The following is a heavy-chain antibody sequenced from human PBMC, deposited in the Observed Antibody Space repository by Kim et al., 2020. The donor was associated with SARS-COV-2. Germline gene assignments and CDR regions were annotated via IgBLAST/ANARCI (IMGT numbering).Heavy chain of an antibody. J-gene: IGHJ4*02. D-gene: IGHD4-17*01. CDR3: ARDQPDYGDYSSFDY. Sequence: SVKVSCKASGGTFSSYAISWVRQAPGQGLEWMGRIIPILGIANYAQKFQGRVTITADKSTSTAYMELSSLRSEDTAVYYCARDQPDYGDYSSFDYWGQGTLVTVSS. V-gene: IGHV1-69*04. CDR2: IIPILGIA. CDR1: GGTFSSYA.